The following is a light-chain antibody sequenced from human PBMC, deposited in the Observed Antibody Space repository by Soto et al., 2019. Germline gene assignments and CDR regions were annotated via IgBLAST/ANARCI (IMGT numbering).Light chain of an antibody. Sequence: ILMTQSPDTLSVSLGQRVTLSCRASQSVDNYLAWYQQRPGQSPRLLIYGASTRATGVPARFSGSGSGTDFTLTISSLQSEALAVYYCQQYNDWPRTFGPGTKVELK. V-gene: IGKV3-15*01. J-gene: IGKJ1*01. CDR2: GAS. CDR3: QQYNDWPRT. CDR1: QSVDNY.